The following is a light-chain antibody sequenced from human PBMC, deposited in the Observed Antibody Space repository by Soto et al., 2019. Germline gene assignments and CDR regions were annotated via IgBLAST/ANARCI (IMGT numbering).Light chain of an antibody. CDR3: QQYGGSPAWT. V-gene: IGKV3-20*01. CDR2: GAS. J-gene: IGKJ1*01. CDR1: QSVSSSY. Sequence: EIVFTQSPGTLSLSPGERATLSCRASQSVSSSYLAWYQQKPGQAHRLLIYGASIRATGIPDRLCGSGSGTDFTLTISRLEPEDFAVYYCQQYGGSPAWTFGQGTKVEIK.